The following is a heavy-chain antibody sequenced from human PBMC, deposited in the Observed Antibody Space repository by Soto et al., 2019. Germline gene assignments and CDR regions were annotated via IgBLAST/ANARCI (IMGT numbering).Heavy chain of an antibody. CDR3: AREFTPMVRGVIGTGMDV. Sequence: PSETLSLTCTASGGSISSGGYYWSWIRQHPGKGLEWIGYIYYSGSTYYNPSLKSRVTISVDTTKNQFSLKLSSVTAAETAVYYCAREFTPMVRGVIGTGMDVWGQGTTVTVS. CDR2: IYYSGST. V-gene: IGHV4-31*03. J-gene: IGHJ6*02. CDR1: GGSISSGGYY. D-gene: IGHD3-10*01.